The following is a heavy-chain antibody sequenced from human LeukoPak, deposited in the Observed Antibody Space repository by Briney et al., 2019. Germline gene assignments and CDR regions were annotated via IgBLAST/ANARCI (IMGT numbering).Heavy chain of an antibody. V-gene: IGHV1-46*01. CDR1: GYTLTSYY. CDR2: INPSGGST. D-gene: IGHD4-23*01. Sequence: ASVKVSCKASGYTLTSYYMHWVRQAPRQGLEWMGIINPSGGSTSYAQKFQGRVTVTRDMSTSTVYMELSSLRSEDTAVYSCARDLYGANSGAFDIWGQGTMVTVSS. CDR3: ARDLYGANSGAFDI. J-gene: IGHJ3*02.